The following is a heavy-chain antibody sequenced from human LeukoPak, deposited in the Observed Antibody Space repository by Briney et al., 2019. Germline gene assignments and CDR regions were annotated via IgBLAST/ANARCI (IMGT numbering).Heavy chain of an antibody. J-gene: IGHJ1*01. V-gene: IGHV4-34*01. CDR1: GGSFSGYY. CDR2: INHSGST. D-gene: IGHD4-4*01. CDR3: ARGRRPRTSVSGYFQH. Sequence: SETLSLTCAVYGGSFSGYYWSWIRQPPGKGLEWIGEINHSGSTNYNPSLKSRVTISVDTSKNQFSLKLSSVTAADTAVYYCARGRRPRTSVSGYFQHWGQGTLVTVSS.